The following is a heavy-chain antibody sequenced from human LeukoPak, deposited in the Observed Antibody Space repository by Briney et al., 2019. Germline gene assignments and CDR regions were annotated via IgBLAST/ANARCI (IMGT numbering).Heavy chain of an antibody. J-gene: IGHJ4*02. CDR2: INHSGST. V-gene: IGHV4-34*01. Sequence: PSETLSLTCVVYGGSFSGYHWSWIRQPPGKGLEWIGEINHSGSTNYNPSLKSRVTISVDTSKNQFSLKLSSVTAADTAVYYCARHSSSGSYLGLAYWGQGTLVTVSS. D-gene: IGHD1-26*01. CDR1: GGSFSGYH. CDR3: ARHSSSGSYLGLAY.